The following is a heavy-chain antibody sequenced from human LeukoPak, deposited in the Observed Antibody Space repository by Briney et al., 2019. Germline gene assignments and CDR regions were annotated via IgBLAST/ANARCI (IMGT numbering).Heavy chain of an antibody. V-gene: IGHV3-21*01. CDR1: GFTFSSYS. CDR2: IISSSSYI. J-gene: IGHJ6*02. Sequence: PGGSLRLSCAASGFTFSSYSMNWVRQAPGKGLEWVSSIISSSSYIYYADSVKGRFTISRDNAKNSLYLQMNSLRAEDTAVYYCARSPMVYAIINYGMDVWGQGTTVTVSS. D-gene: IGHD2-8*01. CDR3: ARSPMVYAIINYGMDV.